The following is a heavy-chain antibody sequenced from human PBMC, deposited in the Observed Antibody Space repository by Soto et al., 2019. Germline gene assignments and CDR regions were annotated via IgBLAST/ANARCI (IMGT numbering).Heavy chain of an antibody. Sequence: PGESLKISCKGSGYSFTSYWISWVRQMPGKGLEWMGRIDPSDSYTNYSPSFQGHVTISADKSISTAYLQWSSLKASDTAMYYCLSSGFGPTSTAQFDYWGQGTLVTVSS. CDR2: IDPSDSYT. CDR1: GYSFTSYW. J-gene: IGHJ4*02. D-gene: IGHD6-19*01. CDR3: LSSGFGPTSTAQFDY. V-gene: IGHV5-10-1*01.